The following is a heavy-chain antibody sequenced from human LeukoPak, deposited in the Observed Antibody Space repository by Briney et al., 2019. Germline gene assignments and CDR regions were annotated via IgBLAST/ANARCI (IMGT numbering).Heavy chain of an antibody. CDR3: AKEGSVAGTRWGLDY. V-gene: IGHV3-30*18. CDR2: ISYDGSSK. J-gene: IGHJ4*02. Sequence: GRSLRLSCAASGFTFSSYGMHWVRQAPGKGLEWVAVISYDGSSKSYADSVKGRFTISRDNSKNTLYLQLNSLRAEDTAVYYCAKEGSVAGTRWGLDYWGQGTLVTASS. D-gene: IGHD6-19*01. CDR1: GFTFSSYG.